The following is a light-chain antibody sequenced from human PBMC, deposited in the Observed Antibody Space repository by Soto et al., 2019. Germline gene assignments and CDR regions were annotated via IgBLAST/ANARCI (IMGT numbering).Light chain of an antibody. V-gene: IGKV4-1*01. CDR1: QSILYSSNNKNY. J-gene: IGKJ1*01. CDR2: WAS. CDR3: QQYYGTLPA. Sequence: DIVMTQSPDSLAVSLGVRATITCKSSQSILYSSNNKNYLAWYQQKPGQPPKLLIYWASTRESGVPDRFSGSGSGTDFTLTISSLQAEDVAVYYCQQYYGTLPAFGQGTKVEIK.